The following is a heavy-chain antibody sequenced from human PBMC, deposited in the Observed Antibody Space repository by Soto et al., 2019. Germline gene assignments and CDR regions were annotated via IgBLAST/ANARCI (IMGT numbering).Heavy chain of an antibody. CDR2: INVGNGNT. J-gene: IGHJ4*02. V-gene: IGHV1-3*01. Sequence: QIQLVQSGAEAKNPGASVKVSCKASGYTFTDYAIHWVRQAPGQGLEWMGWINVGNGNTGYSRKFQGRVTNGRDMYATTAYIEVTSLTSEDTAIYYCAREGAHYAPFDQWGQGTLVTVSP. CDR3: AREGAHYAPFDQ. CDR1: GYTFTDYA. D-gene: IGHD3-16*01.